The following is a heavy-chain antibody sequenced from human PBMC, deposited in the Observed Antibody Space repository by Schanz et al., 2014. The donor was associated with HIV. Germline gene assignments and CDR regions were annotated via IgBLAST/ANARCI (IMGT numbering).Heavy chain of an antibody. CDR1: GFTFSSYG. D-gene: IGHD1-7*01. J-gene: IGHJ6*02. CDR2: IWYDGSKK. V-gene: IGHV3-33*06. Sequence: QVQLVESGGGVVQPGRSRRLSCEASGFTFSSYGMHWVRQAPGKGLEWVATIWYDGSKKYYADSVKGRITISRDNSKNTLYLQMNSLRAEDTAVYYCAKDRITGTTGVPYYYYGMDVWGQGTTVTVSS. CDR3: AKDRITGTTGVPYYYYGMDV.